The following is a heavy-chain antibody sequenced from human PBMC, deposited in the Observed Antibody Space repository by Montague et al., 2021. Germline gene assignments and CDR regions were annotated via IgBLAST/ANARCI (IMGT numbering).Heavy chain of an antibody. CDR3: ARRLGFSTAFDY. J-gene: IGHJ4*02. CDR1: GGSISEFY. D-gene: IGHD7-27*01. Sequence: SETLSLTCTVSGGSISEFYWSWIRQSPGKELEWIGYIYDSGTTNYNPSLKSRVTISADTSMNQFSLTLRSVTAADTAVYFCARRLGFSTAFDYWGQGTLVTVSS. CDR2: IYDSGTT. V-gene: IGHV4-59*08.